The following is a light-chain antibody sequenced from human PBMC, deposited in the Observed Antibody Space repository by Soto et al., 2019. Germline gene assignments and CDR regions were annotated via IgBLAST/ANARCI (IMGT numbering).Light chain of an antibody. Sequence: QSALTQPPSASGSPGQSVTISCTGTSSDVGGYNYVSWYQQHPGKVPKLMIYAVNKRPSGVPDRFSGSTSGNTASLTVSGLQAEDEADYYCPSYAGGNKVFGTGTKLTVL. CDR3: PSYAGGNKV. CDR2: AVN. J-gene: IGLJ1*01. V-gene: IGLV2-8*01. CDR1: SSDVGGYNY.